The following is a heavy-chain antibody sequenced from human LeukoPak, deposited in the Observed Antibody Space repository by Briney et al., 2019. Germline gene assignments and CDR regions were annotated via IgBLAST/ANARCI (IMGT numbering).Heavy chain of an antibody. D-gene: IGHD6-19*01. CDR1: GGSISSSSYY. J-gene: IGHJ4*02. CDR3: ARRGGIAVH. CDR2: IYYSGNT. Sequence: PSETLSLTCTVSGGSISSSSYYWGWIRQPPGKGLEWIGSIYYSGNTYYNPSLKSRVTISVDTSKNQFSLKLSSVTAADTAVYYCARRGGIAVHWGQGTLVTVSS. V-gene: IGHV4-39*01.